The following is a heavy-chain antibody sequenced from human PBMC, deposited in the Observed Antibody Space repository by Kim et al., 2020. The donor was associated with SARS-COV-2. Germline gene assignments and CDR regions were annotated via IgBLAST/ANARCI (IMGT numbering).Heavy chain of an antibody. CDR3: ASPILPAHDAFDI. J-gene: IGHJ3*02. Sequence: SVKVSCKASGGTFSSYAISWVRQAPGQGLEWMGGIIPIFGTANYAQKFQGRVTITADESTSTAYMELSSLRSEDTAVYYCASPILPAHDAFDIWGQGTMVTVSS. CDR1: GGTFSSYA. CDR2: IIPIFGTA. D-gene: IGHD2-21*01. V-gene: IGHV1-69*13.